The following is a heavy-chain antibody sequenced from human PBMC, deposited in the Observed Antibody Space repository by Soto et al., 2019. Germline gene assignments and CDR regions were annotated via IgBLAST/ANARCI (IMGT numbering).Heavy chain of an antibody. CDR2: INPNSGGT. V-gene: IGHV1-2*04. J-gene: IGHJ6*03. CDR3: ARGVVVLRFLEWLSYPEESNYYHYYMAV. D-gene: IGHD3-3*01. Sequence: GASVKVSWKASGYTFTGYYMHWVRQAPGQGLEWMGWINPNSGGTNYAQKFQGWVTMTRDTSISTAYMELSRLRSDDTAVYYCARGVVVLRFLEWLSYPEESNYYHYYMAVWGKGTTVTVSS. CDR1: GYTFTGYY.